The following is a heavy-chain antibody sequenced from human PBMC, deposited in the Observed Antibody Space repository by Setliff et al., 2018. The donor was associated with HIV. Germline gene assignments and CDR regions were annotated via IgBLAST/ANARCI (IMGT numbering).Heavy chain of an antibody. CDR1: GFSLGRYQFN. V-gene: IGHV2-5*01. CDR3: AHIGPFWTGYYGPFDY. D-gene: IGHD3-3*01. CDR2: IYWNGDK. J-gene: IGHJ4*02. Sequence: SGPTLVNPTQTLRLTCNISGFSLGRYQFNWGWIRQTPGKAPEWLALIYWNGDKKYNPSLRNRITITEDNSIEQVVLTMTNMDPVDSGTFYCAHIGPFWTGYYGPFDYWGPGILVTVSS.